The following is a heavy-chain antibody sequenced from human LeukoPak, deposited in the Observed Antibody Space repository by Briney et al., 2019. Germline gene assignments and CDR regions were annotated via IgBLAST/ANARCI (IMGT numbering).Heavy chain of an antibody. Sequence: SETLSLTCTVSGGSISSYYWSWIRQPPGKGLEWIGYIYYSGSTNYNPSLKSRVTISVDTSKNQFSLKLSSVTAADTAVYYCARKTMVRGVKGDYFDYWGQGTLVTVSS. CDR3: ARKTMVRGVKGDYFDY. J-gene: IGHJ4*02. CDR1: GGSISSYY. D-gene: IGHD3-10*01. CDR2: IYYSGST. V-gene: IGHV4-59*08.